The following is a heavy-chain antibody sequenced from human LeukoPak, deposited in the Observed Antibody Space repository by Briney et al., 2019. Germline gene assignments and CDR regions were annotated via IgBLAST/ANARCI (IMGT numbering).Heavy chain of an antibody. D-gene: IGHD2-2*01. Sequence: SETLSLTCTVSGGSISSSSYYWGWIRQPLGKGLEWIGSIYYSGSTYYNPSLKSRVTISVDTSKNQFSLKLSSVTAADTAVYYCASRGPYCSSTSCYSLNWFDPWGQGTLVTVSS. V-gene: IGHV4-39*01. CDR1: GGSISSSSYY. CDR3: ASRGPYCSSTSCYSLNWFDP. CDR2: IYYSGST. J-gene: IGHJ5*02.